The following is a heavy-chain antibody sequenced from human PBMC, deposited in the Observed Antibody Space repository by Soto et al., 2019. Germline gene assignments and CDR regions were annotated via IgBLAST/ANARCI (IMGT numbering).Heavy chain of an antibody. CDR2: ISSSGSTI. D-gene: IGHD6-25*01. CDR3: AGGCVSRGRGYYFYYMDV. Sequence: QVQLVESGGGLVKPGGSLRLSCAASGFTFSDYYMSWIRQAPGKGLEWVSYISSSGSTIYYADSVKGRFTISRDHAKNSLSLQVNSLRAEDAGVYYCAGGCVSRGRGYYFYYMDVWGKGTTVTVSS. CDR1: GFTFSDYY. J-gene: IGHJ6*03. V-gene: IGHV3-11*01.